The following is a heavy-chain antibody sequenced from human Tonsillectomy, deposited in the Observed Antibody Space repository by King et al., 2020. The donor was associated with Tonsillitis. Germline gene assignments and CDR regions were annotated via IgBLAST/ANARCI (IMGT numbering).Heavy chain of an antibody. CDR1: GDSISSDFYY. CDR3: ARLKSLRTFYCHYYMDV. D-gene: IGHD2/OR15-2a*01. V-gene: IGHV4-39*01. J-gene: IGHJ6*03. Sequence: QMQLQESGPGLVKPSETLSLTCSVSGDSISSDFYYWAWIRQPPGKGLEWIGSLFYSGSTYYNPSLKSRVTISVDTSKNQFSLKLSSVTAADTAVYYCARLKSLRTFYCHYYMDVWGKGTTVTVSS. CDR2: LFYSGST.